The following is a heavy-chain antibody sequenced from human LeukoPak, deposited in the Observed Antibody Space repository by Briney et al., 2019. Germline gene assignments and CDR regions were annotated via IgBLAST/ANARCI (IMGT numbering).Heavy chain of an antibody. Sequence: PGGSLRLSCATSGFTFSDYYMSWIRQAPGKELEWVSYISSSGTYTNSADSVKGRFTISRDYPKNSLYLQMSSLRAEDTAVYYCARQGGDILTGYLDYWGQGTLVTVSS. CDR2: ISSSGTYT. V-gene: IGHV3-11*03. D-gene: IGHD3-9*01. J-gene: IGHJ4*02. CDR3: ARQGGDILTGYLDY. CDR1: GFTFSDYY.